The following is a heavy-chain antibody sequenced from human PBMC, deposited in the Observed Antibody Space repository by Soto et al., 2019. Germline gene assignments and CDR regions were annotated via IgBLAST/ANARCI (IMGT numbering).Heavy chain of an antibody. Sequence: SETLSLTCTVSGDSVSSGSSYWSWIRQPPGKRPEWIGYIFTSGTTNYNLSLKSRLTISLDTSKSQFSLKLSSMTAADTAVYYCARERGIGCSDGRCYYYAMEVWGQGNTVT. CDR3: ARERGIGCSDGRCYYYAMEV. V-gene: IGHV4-61*01. CDR2: IFTSGTT. J-gene: IGHJ6*02. D-gene: IGHD1-26*01. CDR1: GDSVSSGSSY.